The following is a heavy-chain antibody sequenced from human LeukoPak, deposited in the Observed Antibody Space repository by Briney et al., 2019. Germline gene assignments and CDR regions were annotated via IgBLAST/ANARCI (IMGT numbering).Heavy chain of an antibody. CDR1: GYTFTGYC. J-gene: IGHJ4*02. CDR2: INPNSGGT. D-gene: IGHD2-15*01. CDR3: ARAEVVAPFDY. Sequence: GASVKVSCKASGYTFTGYCMHWVRQAPGQGLEWVGWINPNSGGTNYAQKFQGRVTMTRDTSISTAYMELSRLRSDDTAVYYCARAEVVAPFDYWGQGTLVTVSS. V-gene: IGHV1-2*02.